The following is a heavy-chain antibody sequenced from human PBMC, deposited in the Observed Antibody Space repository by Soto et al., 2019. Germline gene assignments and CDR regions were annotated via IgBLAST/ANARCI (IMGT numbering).Heavy chain of an antibody. J-gene: IGHJ6*02. CDR1: GYTFTGYY. CDR2: INPNSGGT. V-gene: IGHV1-2*04. D-gene: IGHD4-17*01. Sequence: QVQLVQSGAEVKKPGASVKVSCKASGYTFTGYYMHWVRQAPGQGLEWMGWINPNSGGTNYAQKLQGWVTMTRDTSISTAYMELSRLRSDDTAVYYCAREPSVSPDYALDVWGQGTTVTVSS. CDR3: AREPSVSPDYALDV.